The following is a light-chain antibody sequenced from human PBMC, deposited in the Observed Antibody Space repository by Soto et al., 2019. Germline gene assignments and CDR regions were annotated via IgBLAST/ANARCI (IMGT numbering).Light chain of an antibody. V-gene: IGLV2-14*01. CDR1: SSDVGAYNY. CDR2: DVS. J-gene: IGLJ1*01. CDR3: GSYTTSSNYV. Sequence: QSVLSQPASVSGSPGQSITISCTGTSSDVGAYNYVSWYQQHPGKAPKLMIYDVSHRPSGVSHRFSGSKSGNTASLTISGLQAEDEADYYCGSYTTSSNYVFGNGKKVTVL.